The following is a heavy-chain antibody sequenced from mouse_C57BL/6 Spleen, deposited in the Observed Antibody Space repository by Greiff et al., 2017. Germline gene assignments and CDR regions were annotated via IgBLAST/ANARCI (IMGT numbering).Heavy chain of an antibody. CDR3: ARIYYGSSLDY. J-gene: IGHJ2*01. CDR2: IYPGDGDT. V-gene: IGHV1-82*01. D-gene: IGHD1-1*01. CDR1: GYAFSSSW. Sequence: VQGVASGPELVKPGASVKISCKASGYAFSSSWMNWVKQRPGKGLEWIGRIYPGDGDTNYNGKFKGKATLTADKSSSTAYMQLSSLTSEDSAVYFCARIYYGSSLDYWGQGTTLTVSS.